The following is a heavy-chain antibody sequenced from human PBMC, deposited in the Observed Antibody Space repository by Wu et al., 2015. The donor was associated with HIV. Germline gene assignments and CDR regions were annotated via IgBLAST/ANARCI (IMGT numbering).Heavy chain of an antibody. D-gene: IGHD5-12*01. CDR2: INSNRGGT. CDR1: GYTFTDYY. J-gene: IGHJ6*02. CDR3: ARNTDSVATSLYSLGV. V-gene: IGHV1-2*02. Sequence: QVQLLQSGAEVKKPGASVIISCKASGYTFTDYYIYWVRQAPGQGPEWMGWINSNRGGTKYAQKFQGRVTMSRDTAISTAYMELASLTSDDTAVYYCARNTDSVATSLYSLGVWGQGTVVTVSS.